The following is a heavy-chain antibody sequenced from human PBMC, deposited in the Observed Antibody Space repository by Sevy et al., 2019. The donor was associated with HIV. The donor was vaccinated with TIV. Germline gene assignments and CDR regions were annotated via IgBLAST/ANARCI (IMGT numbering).Heavy chain of an antibody. V-gene: IGHV4-39*01. CDR3: ARSMEQQLDAFDI. Sequence: SETLSLTCTVSGASIRDSSYYWAWIRQPPGKGLEWIGNIYSYGETYYNSSLKSRVTISVDTSKNQFSLSLTSVTAADTAIYFCARSMEQQLDAFDIWGKEQWSPSPQ. CDR2: IYSYGET. D-gene: IGHD6-13*01. J-gene: IGHJ3*02. CDR1: GASIRDSSYY.